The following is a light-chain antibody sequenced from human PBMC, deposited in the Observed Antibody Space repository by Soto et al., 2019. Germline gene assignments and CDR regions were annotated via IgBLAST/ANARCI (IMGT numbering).Light chain of an antibody. CDR2: DAS. CDR1: QSVSSY. Sequence: EIVLTQSPATLSLSPGERATLSCRASQSVSSYLAWYQQKPGQAPRLLIYDASNRATGIPARFSGSVSGTDFTLTISSLEPEDFAVYYCHQRSNWPRTFGQGTKV. V-gene: IGKV3-11*01. J-gene: IGKJ1*01. CDR3: HQRSNWPRT.